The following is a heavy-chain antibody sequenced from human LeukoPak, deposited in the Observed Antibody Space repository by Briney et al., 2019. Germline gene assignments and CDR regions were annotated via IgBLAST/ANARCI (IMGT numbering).Heavy chain of an antibody. CDR1: GFTFSSYA. Sequence: GGSLRLSCAASGFTFSSYAMHWVRQAPGKGLEYVSAISSNGGSTYYANSVKGRFTIPRDNSKNTLYLQMGSLRAEDMAVYYCARVGGSVYYYYYGMDVWGQGTTVTVSS. J-gene: IGHJ6*02. D-gene: IGHD1-26*01. CDR3: ARVGGSVYYYYYGMDV. V-gene: IGHV3-64*01. CDR2: ISSNGGST.